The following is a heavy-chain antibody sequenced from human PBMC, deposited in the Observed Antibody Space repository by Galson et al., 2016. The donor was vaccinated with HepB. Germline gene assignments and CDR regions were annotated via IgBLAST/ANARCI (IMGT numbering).Heavy chain of an antibody. V-gene: IGHV3-53*01. CDR3: SGYGGNSV. CDR2: IFGRGNT. Sequence: SLRLSCAAAGFTVSDNHVTWIRLAPGKGLECVSVIFGRGNTYYADSVEGRFTISRDNARNKVYLQMNSLRTADTAVYYCSGYGGNSVWGQGTLVTVSS. J-gene: IGHJ4*02. CDR1: GFTVSDNH. D-gene: IGHD4-23*01.